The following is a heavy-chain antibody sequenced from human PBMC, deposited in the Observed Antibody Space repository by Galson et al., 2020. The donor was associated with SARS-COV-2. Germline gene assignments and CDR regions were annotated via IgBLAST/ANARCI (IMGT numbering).Heavy chain of an antibody. Sequence: SETLSLTCAVYGGSFSGYYWSWIRQPPGKGLEWIGEINHSGSTNYNPSLKSRVTISVDTSKNQFSLKLSSVTAADTAVYYCSYYGSGSYFDYYYYGMDVWGQGTTVTVSS. CDR1: GGSFSGYY. J-gene: IGHJ6*02. CDR2: INHSGST. CDR3: SYYGSGSYFDYYYYGMDV. D-gene: IGHD3-10*01. V-gene: IGHV4-34*01.